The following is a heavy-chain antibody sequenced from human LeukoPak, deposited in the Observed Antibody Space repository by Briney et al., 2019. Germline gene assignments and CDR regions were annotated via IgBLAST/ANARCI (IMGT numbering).Heavy chain of an antibody. V-gene: IGHV3-7*01. CDR1: GFTFSTYW. J-gene: IGHJ3*01. CDR2: IKEDGRKK. CDR3: ARDSSLYCSSGTCYWGFDL. Sequence: GGSLRLSCAASGFTFSTYWMSCVRQAPGKGLEWVANIKEDGRKKYFMDSVKDRFTISRDNAKKSLYLQMNSLKVEDTAVYFCARDSSLYCSSGTCYWGFDLWGQGTMVTVSS. D-gene: IGHD2-15*01.